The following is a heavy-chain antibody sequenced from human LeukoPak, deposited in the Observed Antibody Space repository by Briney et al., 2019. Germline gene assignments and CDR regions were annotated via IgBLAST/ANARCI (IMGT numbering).Heavy chain of an antibody. CDR2: ISRDGGST. CDR3: VKGQYSSAWFPDY. J-gene: IGHJ4*02. D-gene: IGHD6-19*01. Sequence: GGSLRLSCSASGFSFVNSAMHWVRQAPGKGLEYVSAISRDGGSTYYADSVKGRFSISRDNFKNTLDLQMSSLRAKDAAVYYCVKGQYSSAWFPDYWGQGTLVTVSS. V-gene: IGHV3-64D*06. CDR1: GFSFVNSA.